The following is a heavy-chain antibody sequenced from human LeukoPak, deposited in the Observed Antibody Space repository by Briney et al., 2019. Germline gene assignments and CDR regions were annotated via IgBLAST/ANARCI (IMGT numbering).Heavy chain of an antibody. CDR2: ISGSGGST. CDR1: GFTFSSYA. J-gene: IGHJ4*02. CDR3: AKLSTVAGTRIDY. D-gene: IGHD6-19*01. V-gene: IGHV3-23*01. Sequence: GGSLRLSCAASGFTFSSYAMSWVRQAPGKGLDWVSAISGSGGSTYYADSVKGRFTISGDNSKNTLYLQMNSLRAEDTAVYYCAKLSTVAGTRIDYWGQGTLVTVSS.